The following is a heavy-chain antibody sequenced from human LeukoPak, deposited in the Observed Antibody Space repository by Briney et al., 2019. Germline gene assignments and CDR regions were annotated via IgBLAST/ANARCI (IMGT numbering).Heavy chain of an antibody. CDR2: ISAYNGNT. CDR3: AREYDGYSSAYYFDY. V-gene: IGHV1-18*01. Sequence: ASVKVSCKASGYTFTSYGISWVRQAPGQGLEWMGWISAYNGNTNYAQKLQGRVTMTTDTSTSTACMELRSLRSDDTAVYYCAREYDGYSSAYYFDYWGQGTLVTVSS. CDR1: GYTFTSYG. J-gene: IGHJ4*02. D-gene: IGHD5-18*01.